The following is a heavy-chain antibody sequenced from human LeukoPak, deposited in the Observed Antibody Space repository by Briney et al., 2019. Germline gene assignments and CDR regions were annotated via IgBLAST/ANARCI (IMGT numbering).Heavy chain of an antibody. CDR1: RFTFGRFG. J-gene: IGHJ4*02. D-gene: IGHD6-13*01. CDR2: IAFDGSNK. CDR3: ARGSIAAAGIGYYLDY. Sequence: GGSLRLSCTASRFTFGRFGMHCVRQAPGKGLEWVALIAFDGSNKYYADSVKGRFTISRDNSNNTLNLHMSSLRPEDTAVYYCARGSIAAAGIGYYLDYWGQGALVTVSS. V-gene: IGHV3-30*03.